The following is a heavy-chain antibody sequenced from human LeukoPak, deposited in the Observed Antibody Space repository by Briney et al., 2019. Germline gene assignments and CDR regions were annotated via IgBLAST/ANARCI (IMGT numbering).Heavy chain of an antibody. CDR3: AREFIVVVPAAIENYFDY. Sequence: GASVKVSCKASGYTFTRYYMHWVRQAPGQGLEWMGWINPNSGGTNYEKKFQGRVTMTRDTSISTAYMELSRRRSDDTAVYYCAREFIVVVPAAIENYFDYWGQGTLVTVSS. V-gene: IGHV1-2*02. CDR1: GYTFTRYY. J-gene: IGHJ4*02. CDR2: INPNSGGT. D-gene: IGHD2-2*02.